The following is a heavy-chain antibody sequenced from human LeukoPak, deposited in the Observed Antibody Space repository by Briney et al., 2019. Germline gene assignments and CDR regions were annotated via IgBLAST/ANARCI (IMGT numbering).Heavy chain of an antibody. CDR2: ISYDGSNK. CDR1: GLTFSSYG. J-gene: IGHJ5*02. V-gene: IGHV3-30*18. CDR3: AKDRVGYCSGGSCYSETYWFDP. D-gene: IGHD2-15*01. Sequence: GGSLRLSCAASGLTFSSYGMHWVRQAPGKGLEWGAVISYDGSNKYYADSVKGRFTISRDNSKSTLYLQMNSLRAEDTAVYYCAKDRVGYCSGGSCYSETYWFDPWGQGTLVTVSS.